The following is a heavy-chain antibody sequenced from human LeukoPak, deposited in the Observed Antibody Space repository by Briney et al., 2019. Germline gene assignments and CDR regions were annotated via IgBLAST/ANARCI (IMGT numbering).Heavy chain of an antibody. CDR3: ARRSSDYYGMDV. CDR1: GFTFSSYS. J-gene: IGHJ6*02. Sequence: PGGSLRLSCAASGFTFSSYSMNWVRQAPGKGLEWVSSISSSSSYIYYADSVMGRFTISRDNPKNTLHLQMNSLTAEDTAVYFCARRSSDYYGMDVWGQGTTVTVSS. D-gene: IGHD2-15*01. V-gene: IGHV3-21*01. CDR2: ISSSSSYI.